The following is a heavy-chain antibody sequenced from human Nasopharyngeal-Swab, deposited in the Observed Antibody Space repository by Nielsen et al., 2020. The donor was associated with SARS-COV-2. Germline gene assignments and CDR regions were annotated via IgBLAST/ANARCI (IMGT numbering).Heavy chain of an antibody. V-gene: IGHV5-51*01. D-gene: IGHD5-12*01. Sequence: KVSCKGSGYSFTSYCITCVRQMPAKGLEWMGIIYPRDSDTRYSPSFQGQVTISADKSISTAYLQWSSLKASDTAMYYCVRPEGVATSFKYYFQYGMDVWGQGTMVTVPS. J-gene: IGHJ6*02. CDR3: VRPEGVATSFKYYFQYGMDV. CDR1: GYSFTSYC. CDR2: IYPRDSDT.